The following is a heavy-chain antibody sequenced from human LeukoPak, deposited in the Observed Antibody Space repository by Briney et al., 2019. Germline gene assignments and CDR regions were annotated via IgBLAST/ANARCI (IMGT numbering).Heavy chain of an antibody. V-gene: IGHV4-59*01. CDR3: ARDSTPYGHSGY. Sequence: SETLSLTCTVSGGSINNYYWSWIRQPPGKGLEWIGYIYYSGTTNFNPSLKSRVTISVDTSRNQFSLRLSSVTAADTAVYYCARDSTPYGHSGYWGQGTLVTVSP. CDR1: GGSINNYY. J-gene: IGHJ4*02. CDR2: IYYSGTT. D-gene: IGHD4-17*01.